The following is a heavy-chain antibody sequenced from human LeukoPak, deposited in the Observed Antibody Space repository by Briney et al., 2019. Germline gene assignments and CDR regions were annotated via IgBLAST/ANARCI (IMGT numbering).Heavy chain of an antibody. J-gene: IGHJ6*02. CDR3: ARIRPYYYGSGSYLMGNYYYGMDV. V-gene: IGHV3-48*03. D-gene: IGHD3-10*01. CDR1: GFTFSSYE. CDR2: ISASSSTI. Sequence: GGSLRLSCVVSGFTFSSYEMNWVRQAPGKGLEWVSSISASSSTIYYADSVKGRFTISRDTAKNTLYLQMNSLRAEDTALYYCARIRPYYYGSGSYLMGNYYYGMDVWGQGTTVTVSS.